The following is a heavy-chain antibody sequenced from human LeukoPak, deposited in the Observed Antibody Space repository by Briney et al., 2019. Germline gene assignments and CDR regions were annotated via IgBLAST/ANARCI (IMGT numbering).Heavy chain of an antibody. CDR3: AKDEEGVDAFDI. CDR2: IWYDGSTK. V-gene: IGHV3-33*06. CDR1: GFTFTNSA. J-gene: IGHJ3*02. Sequence: PGGSLRLSCTASGFTFTNSAISWVRQAPGKGLEWVAVIWYDGSTKYYADSVKGRFTISRDNSRNTLYLQMNSLRAEDTAVYFCAKDEEGVDAFDIWGQGTMVTVSS. D-gene: IGHD3-10*01.